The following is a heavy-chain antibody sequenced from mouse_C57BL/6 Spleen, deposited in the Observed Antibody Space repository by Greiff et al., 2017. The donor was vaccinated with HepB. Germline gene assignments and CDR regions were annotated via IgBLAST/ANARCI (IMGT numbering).Heavy chain of an antibody. Sequence: EVKVVESGGGLVKPGGSLKLSCAASGFTFSSYAMSWVRQTPEKRLEWVATISDGGSYTYYPDNVKGRFTISRDNAKNNLYLQMSHLKSEDTAMYYCARVYGSSLDYFDYWGQGTTLTVSS. J-gene: IGHJ2*01. CDR2: ISDGGSYT. D-gene: IGHD1-1*01. CDR1: GFTFSSYA. V-gene: IGHV5-4*03. CDR3: ARVYGSSLDYFDY.